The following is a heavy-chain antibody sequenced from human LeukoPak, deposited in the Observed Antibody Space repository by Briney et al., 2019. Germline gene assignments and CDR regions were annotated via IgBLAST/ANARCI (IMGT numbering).Heavy chain of an antibody. V-gene: IGHV4-4*07. CDR2: IHTSGDA. Sequence: SETLSLTCTVSGASITSHHWSWVRQPAGKGLEWIGRIHTSGDAKYTLSLRSRVTMSVDASKNQFSPKLPSVTAADTAIYYCVRDKPFSGTSGYFDYWGQGTLVTVSS. CDR3: VRDKPFSGTSGYFDY. D-gene: IGHD1-1*01. J-gene: IGHJ4*02. CDR1: GASITSHH.